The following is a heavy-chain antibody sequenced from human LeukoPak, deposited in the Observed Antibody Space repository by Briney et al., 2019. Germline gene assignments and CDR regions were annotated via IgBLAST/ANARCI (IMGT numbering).Heavy chain of an antibody. CDR1: GYTFTSYG. CDR3: ARSLGSGWFTYYFDY. J-gene: IGHJ4*02. CDR2: ISAYNGNT. Sequence: ASVKVSCKASGYTFTSYGISWVRQAPGQGLEWMGWISAYNGNTNYAQELQGRVTMTTDTSTSTAYMELRSLRSDDTAVYYCARSLGSGWFTYYFDYWGQGTLVTVSS. D-gene: IGHD6-19*01. V-gene: IGHV1-18*01.